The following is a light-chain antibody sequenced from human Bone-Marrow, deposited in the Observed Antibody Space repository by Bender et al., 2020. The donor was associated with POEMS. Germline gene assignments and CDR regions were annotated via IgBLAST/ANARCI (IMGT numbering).Light chain of an antibody. J-gene: IGLJ2*01. CDR3: CSYAGNWIYVA. CDR2: DVT. V-gene: IGLV2-23*02. CDR1: NSDLGSYNL. Sequence: QSALTQPASVSGSPGQSITNSCTGSNSDLGSYNLVSWYQHHPGKAPKLLIYDVTKRPSGVSNRFSGSKSGKSASLTISGLQAEDEADYYCCSYAGNWIYVAFGGGTKLTVL.